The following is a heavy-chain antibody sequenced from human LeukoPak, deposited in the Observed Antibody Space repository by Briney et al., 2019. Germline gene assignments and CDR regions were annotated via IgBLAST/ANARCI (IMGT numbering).Heavy chain of an antibody. D-gene: IGHD5-24*01. J-gene: IGHJ4*02. CDR2: ISSSSSYK. CDR3: ARVSDEKSRRDGYNFPFDL. Sequence: GGPLRLSCSASGFTLSRHMMNWVRQAPGKGLQWVSSISSSSSYKYFADSVKGRFTISRDNARRSLYLHMSSLRPEDTGVYYCARVSDEKSRRDGYNFPFDLWGQGIRVTVSS. V-gene: IGHV3-21*01. CDR1: GFTLSRHM.